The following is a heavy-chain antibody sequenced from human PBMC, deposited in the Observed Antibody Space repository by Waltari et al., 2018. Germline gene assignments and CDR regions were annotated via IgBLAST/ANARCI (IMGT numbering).Heavy chain of an antibody. J-gene: IGHJ5*02. V-gene: IGHV4-4*02. CDR2: VHNSGRT. D-gene: IGHD2-15*01. CDR3: ARDRGRGLYLDT. CDR1: GDLMRDNNW. Sequence: QLQLQQAGPGLVKPSGTVSLTCAVSGDLMRDNNWWSWVRQSPGRGLEWIGQVHNSGRTNYNPSFASRVIVSLDTSSGRISLRVTSATAADTAMYYCARDRGRGLYLDTWGQGILVTVS.